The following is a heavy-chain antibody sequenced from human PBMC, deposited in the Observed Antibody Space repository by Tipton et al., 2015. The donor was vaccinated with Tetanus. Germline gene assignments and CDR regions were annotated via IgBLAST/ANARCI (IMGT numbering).Heavy chain of an antibody. CDR3: ARDRRDFAYDSRGFYSPLYYFDN. Sequence: TLSLTCTVSGGSISSGGYYWTWIRQHPGKGLEWIGNIYHRGSTYYNPSLKSRVTISVDTSKNQFSLKLSSVTAADTAVYFCARDRRDFAYDSRGFYSPLYYFDNWGQGLRVTVSS. J-gene: IGHJ4*02. CDR2: IYHRGST. CDR1: GGSISSGGYY. V-gene: IGHV4-31*03. D-gene: IGHD3-22*01.